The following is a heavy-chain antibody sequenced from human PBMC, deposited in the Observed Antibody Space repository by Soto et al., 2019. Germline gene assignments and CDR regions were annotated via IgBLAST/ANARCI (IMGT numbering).Heavy chain of an antibody. D-gene: IGHD1-26*01. J-gene: IGHJ4*02. CDR3: ARDFSGSYYGWFDY. V-gene: IGHV1-69*13. CDR2: IIPIFGTA. CDR1: GGTFSIYA. Sequence: ASVKVSCKASGGTFSIYAISWVRQAPGQGLEWMGGIIPIFGTANYAQKFQGRVTITADESTSTAYMELSSLRSEDTAVYYCARDFSGSYYGWFDYWGQGTLVTVSS.